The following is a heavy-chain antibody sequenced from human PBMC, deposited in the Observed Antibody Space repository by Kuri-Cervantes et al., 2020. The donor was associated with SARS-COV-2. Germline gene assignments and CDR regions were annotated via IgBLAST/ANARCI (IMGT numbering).Heavy chain of an antibody. CDR1: GFTFSSYA. D-gene: IGHD3-3*01. V-gene: IGHV3-30-3*01. CDR3: AREGVYYDFWSGEFDY. Sequence: GGSLRLSCAASGFTFSSYAMHWVRQALGKGLEWVAVISYDGSNKYYADSVKGRFTISRDNSKNTLYLQMNSLRAEDTAVYYCAREGVYYDFWSGEFDYWGQGTLVTVSS. J-gene: IGHJ4*02. CDR2: ISYDGSNK.